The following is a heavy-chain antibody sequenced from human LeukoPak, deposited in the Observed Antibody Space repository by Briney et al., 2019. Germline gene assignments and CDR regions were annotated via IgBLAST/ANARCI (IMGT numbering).Heavy chain of an antibody. CDR2: ISGSGGST. V-gene: IGHV3-23*01. Sequence: PGGSLRLSCAASGFTFSSYAMSWVRQAPGKGLEWVSAISGSGGSTYYADSVKGRFTISRDNAKNSLYLQMNSLRAEDTAVYYCARDQSGSYSYWGQGTLVTVSS. CDR3: ARDQSGSYSY. CDR1: GFTFSSYA. J-gene: IGHJ4*02. D-gene: IGHD1-26*01.